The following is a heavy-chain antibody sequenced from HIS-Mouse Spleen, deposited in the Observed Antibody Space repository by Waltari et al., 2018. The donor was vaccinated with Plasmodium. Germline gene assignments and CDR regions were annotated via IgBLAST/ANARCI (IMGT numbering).Heavy chain of an antibody. D-gene: IGHD1-26*01. CDR2: INHSGST. CDR1: GGSFSGYY. Sequence: QVQLQQWGAGLLKPSETLSLTCAAYGGSFSGYYWIWIRQPPGKGLEWIGEINHSGSTNYNPSLKSRVTISVDTSKNQFSLKLSSVTAADTAVYYCARGGIVGATIDYWGQGTLVTVSS. V-gene: IGHV4-34*01. CDR3: ARGGIVGATIDY. J-gene: IGHJ4*02.